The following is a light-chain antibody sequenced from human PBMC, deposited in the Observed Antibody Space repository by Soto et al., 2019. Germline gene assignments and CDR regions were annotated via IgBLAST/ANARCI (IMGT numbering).Light chain of an antibody. Sequence: DIQMTQSSSTLSASVGDRVTLRCRASQSISSWLAWYQQKPGKAPKLLIYKASNLESGVPSRFSGSGSGTEFTLTISSLQPDDFATYYCQQYKSYSRTFGQGTKVDIK. V-gene: IGKV1-5*03. CDR1: QSISSW. J-gene: IGKJ1*01. CDR2: KAS. CDR3: QQYKSYSRT.